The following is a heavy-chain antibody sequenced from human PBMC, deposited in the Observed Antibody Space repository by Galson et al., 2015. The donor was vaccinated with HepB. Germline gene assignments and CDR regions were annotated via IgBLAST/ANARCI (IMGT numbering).Heavy chain of an antibody. J-gene: IGHJ6*02. D-gene: IGHD6-19*01. CDR2: SYYSGVT. V-gene: IGHV4-34*01. CDR3: ARVSMSSSGWYVRYGLDV. Sequence: LRLSCAASGFTFSYYAMSWVRQAPGKGLEWIGSSYYSGVTNYNPSLKSRVTISVDTSKNQFSLRLTSVTAADTAVYYCARVSMSSSGWYVRYGLDVWGQGTTVTVSS. CDR1: GFTFSYYA.